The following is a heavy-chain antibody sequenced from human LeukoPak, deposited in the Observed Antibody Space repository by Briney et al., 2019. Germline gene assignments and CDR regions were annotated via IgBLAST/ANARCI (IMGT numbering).Heavy chain of an antibody. CDR2: INHSGST. J-gene: IGHJ4*02. CDR1: GGSFSGYY. V-gene: IGHV4-34*01. D-gene: IGHD1-1*01. Sequence: SETLSLTCAVYGGSFSGYYWSWIRQPPGKGLEWIGEINHSGSTNYNPSLKSRVTISVDTSKNQFSLKLSSVTAADTAVYYYARATAGTTLFEGIDYWGQGTLVTVSS. CDR3: ARATAGTTLFEGIDY.